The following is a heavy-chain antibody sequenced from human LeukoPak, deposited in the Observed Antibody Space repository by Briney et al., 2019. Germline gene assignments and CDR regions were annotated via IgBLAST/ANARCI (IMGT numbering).Heavy chain of an antibody. CDR1: GYTFTSYG. J-gene: IGHJ4*02. Sequence: ASATVSCKASGYTFTSYGISWVRQAPGQGLEWMGWISAYNGNTNYAQKLQGRVTMTTDTSTSTAYMELRSLRSDDTAVYYCARVVYRDVLLSFGELTSFDYWCQGTLVTVSS. CDR2: ISAYNGNT. CDR3: ARVVYRDVLLSFGELTSFDY. D-gene: IGHD3-10*01. V-gene: IGHV1-18*01.